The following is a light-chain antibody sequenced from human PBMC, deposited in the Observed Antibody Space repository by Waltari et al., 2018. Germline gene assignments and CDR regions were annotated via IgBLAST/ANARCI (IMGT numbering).Light chain of an antibody. CDR3: QHYVRLPVT. CDR1: QIILRA. Sequence: EIMLTQSPGTLSLSPGERATLSCRASQIILRALAWYQQKPGQAPRLLIYDVSTRASGIPDRFSGSGSGTDFSLTISRLEPEDFAVYYCQHYVRLPVTFGQGTKLEFK. J-gene: IGKJ1*01. CDR2: DVS. V-gene: IGKV3-20*01.